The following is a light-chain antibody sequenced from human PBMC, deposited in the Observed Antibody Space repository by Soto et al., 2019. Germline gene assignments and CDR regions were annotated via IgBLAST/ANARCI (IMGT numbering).Light chain of an antibody. CDR2: AAS. V-gene: IGKV3-15*01. CDR3: QQYNEWPPFT. J-gene: IGKJ5*01. CDR1: QSVRSN. Sequence: EIVMTQSPATLSVSPGERATLSCRASQSVRSNLAWYQQKPGQAXRLVLYAASTRATGIPDRFSGSVSGTEFTLTISSLQSEDFAFYYCQQYNEWPPFTFGQGTRLEIK.